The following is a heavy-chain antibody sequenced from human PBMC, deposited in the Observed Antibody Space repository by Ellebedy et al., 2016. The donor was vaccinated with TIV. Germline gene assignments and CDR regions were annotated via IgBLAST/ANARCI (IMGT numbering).Heavy chain of an antibody. V-gene: IGHV5-51*01. Sequence: PGGSLRLSCKGSGYSITNYWIGWVRQMPGKGLEWMALIYPGDSHTEYSPSFQGQVTISADKSIRTAYLQWSSLKASDTAMYYCARYEGTAGGIDYWGQGTLVTVSS. CDR3: ARYEGTAGGIDY. J-gene: IGHJ4*02. CDR1: GYSITNYW. D-gene: IGHD6-13*01. CDR2: IYPGDSHT.